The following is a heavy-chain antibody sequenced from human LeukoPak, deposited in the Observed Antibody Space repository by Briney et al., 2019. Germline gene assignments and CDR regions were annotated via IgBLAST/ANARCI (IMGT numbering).Heavy chain of an antibody. Sequence: GGSLRLSCAASGFTVSSNYMSWVRQAPGKGLEWVSVIYSGGSTYYADSVKGRFTISRDNSKNTLYLQMNSLRAEDTAVYYCARAHLATVVAPFDYWGQGTLVTVSS. J-gene: IGHJ4*02. CDR1: GFTVSSNY. V-gene: IGHV3-66*01. CDR2: IYSGGST. CDR3: ARAHLATVVAPFDY. D-gene: IGHD3-22*01.